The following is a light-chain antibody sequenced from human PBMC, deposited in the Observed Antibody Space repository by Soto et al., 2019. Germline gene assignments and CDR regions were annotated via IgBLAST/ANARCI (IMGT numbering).Light chain of an antibody. J-gene: IGKJ4*01. CDR3: MQALQTPPT. Sequence: EIVLTQSPLSLPVTPGEPASISCRSSQSLLYSNGYNCLVWYLQRPGQSPLLLFYLGSNRASGVPDRFSGSGSGTDLTLKISRVEAEDVGVYYCMQALQTPPTFGGGTKVEIK. CDR2: LGS. V-gene: IGKV2-28*01. CDR1: QSLLYSNGYNC.